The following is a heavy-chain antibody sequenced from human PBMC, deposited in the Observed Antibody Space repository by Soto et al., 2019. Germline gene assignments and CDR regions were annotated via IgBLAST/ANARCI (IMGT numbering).Heavy chain of an antibody. V-gene: IGHV4-31*01. CDR3: VRGVLS. CDR1: GGSISSGGYY. Sequence: QVQLQESGPGLVKASQTLSLTCNVSGGSISSGGYYWTWIRQHPGKGLEWIGNIHHSGSTFYNPXLXRXXSISVATSKTQFSLKLSSVTAADTAVYFCVRGVLSWGQGTLVTVSS. D-gene: IGHD3-10*01. CDR2: IHHSGST. J-gene: IGHJ1*01.